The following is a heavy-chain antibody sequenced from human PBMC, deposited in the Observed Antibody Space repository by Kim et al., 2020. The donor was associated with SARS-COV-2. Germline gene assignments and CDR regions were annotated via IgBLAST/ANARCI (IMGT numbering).Heavy chain of an antibody. CDR3: ARGRIPVGAIFWYFDL. V-gene: IGHV3-53*01. D-gene: IGHD1-26*01. J-gene: IGHJ2*01. Sequence: SVKGRFTISRDNSKNTLYLQMNSLRAEDTAVYYCARGRIPVGAIFWYFDLWGRGTLVTVSS.